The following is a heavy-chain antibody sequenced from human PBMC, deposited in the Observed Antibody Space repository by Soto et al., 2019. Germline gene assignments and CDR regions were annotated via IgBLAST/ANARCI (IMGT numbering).Heavy chain of an antibody. CDR3: AKNNYYDSSGLDY. D-gene: IGHD3-22*01. V-gene: IGHV3-23*01. CDR1: GFTFSSFA. CDR2: ISTSVSTT. J-gene: IGHJ4*02. Sequence: PGGSLGLSFEASGFTFSSFAMSWVRQAPGEWLEWVSCISTSVSTTYYADSVKGRFTISRDNSKNTLYLQMNSQRAEDTAVYYCAKNNYYDSSGLDYWGQGTLVTVSS.